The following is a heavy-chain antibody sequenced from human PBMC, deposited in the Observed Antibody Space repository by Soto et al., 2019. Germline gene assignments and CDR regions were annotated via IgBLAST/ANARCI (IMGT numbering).Heavy chain of an antibody. CDR2: IWYHGRSQ. CDR1: GFNFSSYG. Sequence: GGSLRLSCAATGFNFSSYGMHWVRQAPGKGLEWVAVIWYHGRSQFYADSVQGRFTISRDNSKNTLYLHMNSLRAEDTAVYYCARWGRDMDVWGQGTTVTVSS. CDR3: ARWGRDMDV. V-gene: IGHV3-33*01. J-gene: IGHJ6*02. D-gene: IGHD3-10*01.